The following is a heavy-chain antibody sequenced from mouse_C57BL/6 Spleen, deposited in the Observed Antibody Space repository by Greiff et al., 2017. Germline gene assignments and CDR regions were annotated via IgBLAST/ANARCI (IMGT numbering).Heavy chain of an antibody. J-gene: IGHJ4*01. CDR3: AREGATRAMDY. D-gene: IGHD1-1*01. Sequence: EVKLMESGGGLVKPGGSLKLSCAASGFTFSSYAMSWVRQTPEKRLEWVATISDGGSYTYYPDNVKGRFTISRDNAKNNLYLQMSHLKSEDTAMYYCAREGATRAMDYWGQGTSVTVSS. V-gene: IGHV5-4*01. CDR1: GFTFSSYA. CDR2: ISDGGSYT.